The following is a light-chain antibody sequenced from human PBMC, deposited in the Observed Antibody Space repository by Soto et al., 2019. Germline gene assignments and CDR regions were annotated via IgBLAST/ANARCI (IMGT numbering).Light chain of an antibody. CDR1: QTVLYISNNKSY. CDR3: QQFYSSPFT. J-gene: IGKJ3*01. V-gene: IGKV4-1*01. Sequence: DIVMTQSPDSLAVSLGERATINCRSSQTVLYISNNKSYIAWYQQKSGQPPKLLISWTSTRESRVPARFSGSGSGTDFTLTISNLQAEDVAVYYWQQFYSSPFTFGPGTKVHIK. CDR2: WTS.